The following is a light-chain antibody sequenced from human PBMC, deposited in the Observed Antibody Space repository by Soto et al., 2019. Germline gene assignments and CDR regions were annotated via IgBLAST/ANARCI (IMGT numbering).Light chain of an antibody. CDR1: QSVSTF. CDR2: DAS. V-gene: IGKV3-11*01. J-gene: IGKJ5*01. Sequence: EIVLTQSPGTLSLSPGDRDTLSCSAIQSVSTFLAWYQQKPGQAPRLLIYDASNRATGIPARFSGSGSGTDFTLTISSLEPEDFAVYYCQQRSNWPPSITFGQGTRLEIK. CDR3: QQRSNWPPSIT.